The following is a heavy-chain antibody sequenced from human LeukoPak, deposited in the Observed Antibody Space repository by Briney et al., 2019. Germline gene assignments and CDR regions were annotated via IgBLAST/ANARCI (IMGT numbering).Heavy chain of an antibody. Sequence: GGSLRLSCAASGFTFDDYAMHWVRQAPGKGLEWVSLISGDGGSTYYADSVKGRFTISRDNSKNSLYLQMNSLRTEHTALYYCAKDGSHSSGWYNCWGPGTLVTVSS. CDR3: AKDGSHSSGWYNC. D-gene: IGHD6-19*01. J-gene: IGHJ4*02. CDR1: GFTFDDYA. V-gene: IGHV3-43*02. CDR2: ISGDGGST.